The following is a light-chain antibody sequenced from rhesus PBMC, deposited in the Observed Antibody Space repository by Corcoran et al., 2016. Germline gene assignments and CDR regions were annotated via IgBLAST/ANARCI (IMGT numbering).Light chain of an antibody. Sequence: DIQMTQSPSSLSASVGDRVTITCQASQDISNNLAWYQQKQGKVPKLLIYGESTLQSGVPSRFSGSGSGTDLPLTVSSLQPEDLATYYCQHGYGLFTFGPGTKLDVK. CDR2: GES. CDR1: QDISNN. V-gene: IGKV1-25*02. CDR3: QHGYGLFT. J-gene: IGKJ3*01.